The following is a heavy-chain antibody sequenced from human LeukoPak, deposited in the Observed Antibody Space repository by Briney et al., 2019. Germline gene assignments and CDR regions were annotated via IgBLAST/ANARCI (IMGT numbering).Heavy chain of an antibody. CDR3: ARLTGWFDP. Sequence: SETLSLTCAVYGGSFSGYYWSWIRQPPGKGLEWIGEINHSGSTNYNPSLRSRVTISVDTSKNQFSLKLSSVTAADTAVYYCARLTGWFDPWGQGTLVTVSS. CDR1: GGSFSGYY. J-gene: IGHJ5*02. CDR2: INHSGST. V-gene: IGHV4-34*01.